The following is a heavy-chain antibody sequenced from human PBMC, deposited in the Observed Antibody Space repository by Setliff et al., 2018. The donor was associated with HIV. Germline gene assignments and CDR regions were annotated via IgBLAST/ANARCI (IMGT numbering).Heavy chain of an antibody. CDR1: GGSISSSSYY. CDR3: ARGIAAAGR. CDR2: IFYSGHT. J-gene: IGHJ4*02. V-gene: IGHV4-39*07. D-gene: IGHD6-13*01. Sequence: SETLSLTCTVSGGSISSSSYYWGWIRQPPGKGLEWIGNIFYSGHTFYNPSLKSRVTILVDTSKNQFSLKLSSVTAADTAVYYCARGIAAAGRWGQGTQVTAPQ.